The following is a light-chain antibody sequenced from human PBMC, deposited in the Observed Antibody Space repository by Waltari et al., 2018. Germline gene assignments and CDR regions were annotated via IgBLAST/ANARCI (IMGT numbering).Light chain of an antibody. V-gene: IGKV3-15*01. J-gene: IGKJ1*01. CDR2: GAS. CDR1: QSVSSN. Sequence: DIVMTQSPATLSVSPGERANLSCRASQSVSSNLAWYQQNPGQAPRLLIYGASTRATGVPARFSGSGSGTEFTLTISSLQSEDFAVYYCQQYNDWPRTFGQGTKVEIK. CDR3: QQYNDWPRT.